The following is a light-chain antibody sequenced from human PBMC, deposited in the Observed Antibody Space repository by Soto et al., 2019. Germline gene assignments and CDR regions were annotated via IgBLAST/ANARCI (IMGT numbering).Light chain of an antibody. CDR1: SSDVGGYNY. J-gene: IGLJ2*01. V-gene: IGLV2-11*01. Sequence: QSALTQPRSVSGSPGQSVTISCTGTSSDVGGYNYVSWYQQHPGKAPKLMIYDVSKRPSGVPDRFSGSKSGNTASLTISGLQAEDEADYYCCSYAGSYVHGVFGGGTQLTVL. CDR2: DVS. CDR3: CSYAGSYVHGV.